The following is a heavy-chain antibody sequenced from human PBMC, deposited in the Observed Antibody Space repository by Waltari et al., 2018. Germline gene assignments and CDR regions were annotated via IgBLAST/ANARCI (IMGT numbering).Heavy chain of an antibody. CDR1: GGSLSGSY. CDR2: INHSGTP. CDR3: ARGVLCSGGSCYSGEIDV. V-gene: IGHV4-34*01. D-gene: IGHD2-15*01. Sequence: QVQLQQWGAGLLKPSETLSLTCGVYGGSLSGSYWNWIRQPPGKGLEWIGEINHSGTPNYNPSLRSRLTISVDTSKKQFSVRLSTVTAADTAVYYCARGVLCSGGSCYSGEIDVWGQGTTVTVSS. J-gene: IGHJ6*02.